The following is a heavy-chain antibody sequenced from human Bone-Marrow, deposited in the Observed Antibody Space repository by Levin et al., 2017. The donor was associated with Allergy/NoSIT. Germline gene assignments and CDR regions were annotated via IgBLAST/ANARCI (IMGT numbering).Heavy chain of an antibody. CDR1: GFHFTTHA. CDR2: ISGSGDST. J-gene: IGHJ5*02. V-gene: IGHV3-23*01. CDR3: ARDRVVVVGLFQS. Sequence: PLASVKVSCAASGFHFTTHAMSWVRQAPGQGLEWVSAISGSGDSTFYSESVKGRFTISRDNSKNTFSLQMNNLRAEDTGIYYCARDRVVVVGLFQSWGQGTQVTVSS. D-gene: IGHD2-15*01.